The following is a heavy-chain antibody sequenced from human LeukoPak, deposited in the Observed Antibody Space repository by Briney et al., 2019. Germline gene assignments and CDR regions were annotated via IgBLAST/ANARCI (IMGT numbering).Heavy chain of an antibody. V-gene: IGHV1-24*01. CDR2: FDPEDGET. Sequence: ASVKVSCKISGYTLTELSMHWVRQAPGKGLEWMGGFDPEDGETIYAQKFQGRVTMTEDTSTDTAYMELSSLRSEDTAVYYCATEGQDTSNCGGDCYSGHDAFDIWGQGTMVTVSS. CDR1: GYTLTELS. D-gene: IGHD2-21*02. J-gene: IGHJ3*02. CDR3: ATEGQDTSNCGGDCYSGHDAFDI.